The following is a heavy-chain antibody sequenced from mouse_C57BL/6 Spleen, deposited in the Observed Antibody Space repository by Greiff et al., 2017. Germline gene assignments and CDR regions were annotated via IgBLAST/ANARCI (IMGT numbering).Heavy chain of an antibody. V-gene: IGHV1-82*01. J-gene: IGHJ2*01. CDR2: IYPGDGDT. Sequence: QVQLKESGPELVKPGASVKISCKASGYAFSSSWMNWVKQRHGKGLEWIGRIYPGDGDTNYNGKFKGKATLTADKSSSTAYMQLSSLTSEDSAVYFCARYLGAPFDYWGQGTTLTVSS. D-gene: IGHD4-1*01. CDR1: GYAFSSSW. CDR3: ARYLGAPFDY.